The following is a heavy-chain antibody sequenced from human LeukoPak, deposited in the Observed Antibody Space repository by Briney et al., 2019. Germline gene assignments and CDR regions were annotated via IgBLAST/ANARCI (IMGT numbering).Heavy chain of an antibody. V-gene: IGHV1-18*04. CDR2: ISAYNGNT. D-gene: IGHD6-13*01. CDR3: ARVESSSWYWFDP. J-gene: IGHJ5*02. CDR1: GYTFTGYG. Sequence: ASVTVSCKASGYTFTGYGISWVRQAPGQGLEWMGWISAYNGNTNYAQKLQGRVTMTTDTPTSTAYMELRSLRSDDTAVYYCARVESSSWYWFDPWGQGTLVTVSS.